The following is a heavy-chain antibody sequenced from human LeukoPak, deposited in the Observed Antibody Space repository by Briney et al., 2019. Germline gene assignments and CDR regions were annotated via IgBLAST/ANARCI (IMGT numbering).Heavy chain of an antibody. CDR2: NTVSGGNT. CDR3: ATSPGLGYSSSLTGVDY. CDR1: GFTFSSYA. D-gene: IGHD6-6*01. Sequence: PGGSLRLSCAASGFTFSSYAMGWVRQAPGKGLEWVSGNTVSGGNTHYADSVKGRFTISRDNAKNSLYLQMNGLRAEDTAVYYCATSPGLGYSSSLTGVDYWGQGTLVTVSS. V-gene: IGHV3-23*01. J-gene: IGHJ4*02.